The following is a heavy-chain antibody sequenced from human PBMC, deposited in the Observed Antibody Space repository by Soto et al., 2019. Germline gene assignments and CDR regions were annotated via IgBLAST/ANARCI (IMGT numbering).Heavy chain of an antibody. J-gene: IGHJ6*02. Sequence: QVQLQESGPGLVKPSQTLSLTCTVSGGSISSGDYYWSWIRQPPGKGLEWIGYIYYSGSTYYNPSLKSRVTISVDTSKNQFSLKLSSVTAADTAVYYCARVVTTMVRGVIIYYGMDVWGQGTTVTVSS. CDR1: GGSISSGDYY. CDR3: ARVVTTMVRGVIIYYGMDV. D-gene: IGHD3-10*01. CDR2: IYYSGST. V-gene: IGHV4-30-4*01.